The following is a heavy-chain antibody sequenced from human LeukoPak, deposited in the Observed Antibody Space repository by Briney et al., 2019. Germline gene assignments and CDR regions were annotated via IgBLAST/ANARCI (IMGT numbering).Heavy chain of an antibody. J-gene: IGHJ3*02. Sequence: PSETLSLTGTVSGYSISSGYYWDWIRQPPGKGLEWIASIYYSGSTYYSPSLKSRVTISLDTSRNQFSLKLNSVTAAGTAVYYCAKSNGYGLIDIWGQGTMVTVSS. CDR1: GYSISSGYY. CDR3: AKSNGYGLIDI. V-gene: IGHV4-38-2*02. CDR2: IYYSGST. D-gene: IGHD3-22*01.